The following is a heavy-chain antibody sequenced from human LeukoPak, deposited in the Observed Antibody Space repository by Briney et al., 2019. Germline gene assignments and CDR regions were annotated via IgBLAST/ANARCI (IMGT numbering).Heavy chain of an antibody. D-gene: IGHD4-17*01. CDR3: AREPSVTTVTTGS. CDR2: IYHSGST. CDR1: GGSISSSNW. V-gene: IGHV4-4*02. Sequence: SGTLSLTCAVSGGSISSSNWWGWVRQPPGKGLERIGEIYHSGSTNYTPSLKSRVTISVDKSKNQSSLRLSSVTAADTAIYYCAREPSVTTVTTGSWGQGTLVIVSS. J-gene: IGHJ5*02.